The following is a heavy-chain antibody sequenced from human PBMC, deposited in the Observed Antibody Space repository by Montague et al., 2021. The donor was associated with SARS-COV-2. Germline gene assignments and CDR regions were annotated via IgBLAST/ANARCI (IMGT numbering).Heavy chain of an antibody. V-gene: IGHV4-34*01. CDR2: ITHSGST. D-gene: IGHD6-13*01. CDR3: ARGRYSSSWYGTKYYFDY. Sequence: SETLSLTCAVYGGSFSGYCWSWIRQPPGKGLEWIGEITHSGSTNYNPSLKSRVTISLDTSTNQFSLKLSSVTAADTAVYYCARGRYSSSWYGTKYYFDYWGQGTLVTVSS. J-gene: IGHJ4*02. CDR1: GGSFSGYC.